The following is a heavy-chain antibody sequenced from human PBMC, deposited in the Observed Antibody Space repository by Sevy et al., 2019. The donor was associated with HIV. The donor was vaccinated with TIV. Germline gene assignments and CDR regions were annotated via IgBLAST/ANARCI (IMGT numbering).Heavy chain of an antibody. CDR1: GYTFTSYG. CDR3: ARGYCSGGSCYAGDWFDP. V-gene: IGHV1-18*01. Sequence: ASVKVSCKASGYTFTSYGISWVRQAPGQGLEWMGWISAYNGNTNYVQKLQGRVTMTTDTSTSTAYMELRSLRSDDTAVYYCARGYCSGGSCYAGDWFDPRGQGTLVTVSS. CDR2: ISAYNGNT. J-gene: IGHJ5*02. D-gene: IGHD2-15*01.